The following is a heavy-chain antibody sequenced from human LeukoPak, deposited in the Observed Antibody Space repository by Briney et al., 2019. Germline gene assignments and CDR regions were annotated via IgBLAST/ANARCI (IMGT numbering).Heavy chain of an antibody. CDR3: TRGPGYDYVWGTYRADY. Sequence: GGSLRLSCAASGFTFSNYAMNWVRQAPGKGLEWVSGISGSGDITYYADSVKGRFTISRDNSKNTLYLQMGSLRPEDMAVYFCTRGPGYDYVWGTYRADYWGQGTLVTVSS. D-gene: IGHD3-16*02. J-gene: IGHJ4*02. V-gene: IGHV3-23*01. CDR1: GFTFSNYA. CDR2: ISGSGDIT.